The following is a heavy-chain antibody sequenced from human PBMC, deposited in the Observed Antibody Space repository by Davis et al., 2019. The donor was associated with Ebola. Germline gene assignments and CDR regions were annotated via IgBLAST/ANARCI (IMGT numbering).Heavy chain of an antibody. V-gene: IGHV3-30*18. D-gene: IGHD1-14*01. CDR3: AKGRNKDY. J-gene: IGHJ4*02. CDR2: ISYDGSNE. Sequence: GGFLRLSCAASGFTFSSYAMSWVRQAPGKGLDWVSLISYDGSNEDYVDSVKGRFTISRDNSKNTLYLQMNSLRAEDTAVYYCAKGRNKDYWGQGTLVTVSS. CDR1: GFTFSSYA.